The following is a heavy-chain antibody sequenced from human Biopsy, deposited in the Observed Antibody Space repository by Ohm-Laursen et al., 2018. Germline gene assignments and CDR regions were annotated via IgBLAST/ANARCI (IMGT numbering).Heavy chain of an antibody. Sequence: SDTLSLTCVVSGYSVTNDYYWGWIRQPPGKGLEWIGYIYYSGSTNYNPSLKSRVTISVDTSKNQFSLRLNSVTATDTAVYYCARATNSTGWPYYYFYGMDVWGQGTTVTVSS. CDR3: ARATNSTGWPYYYFYGMDV. V-gene: IGHV4-61*01. CDR1: GYSVTNDYY. J-gene: IGHJ6*02. D-gene: IGHD2/OR15-2a*01. CDR2: IYYSGST.